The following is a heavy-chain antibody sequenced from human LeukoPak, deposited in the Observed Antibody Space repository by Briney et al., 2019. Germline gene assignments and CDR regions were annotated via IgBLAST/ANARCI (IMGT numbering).Heavy chain of an antibody. CDR3: AKDLSSSWLVGAFDI. D-gene: IGHD6-13*01. CDR2: ISYDGSNK. V-gene: IGHV3-30*18. J-gene: IGHJ3*02. CDR1: GFTFSSYG. Sequence: GRSLRLSCAASGFTFSSYGMHWVRQAPGKGLEWVAVISYDGSNKYYADSVKGRFTISRDNSKNTLYLQMNSLRAEDTAVYYCAKDLSSSWLVGAFDIWGQGTMVTVSS.